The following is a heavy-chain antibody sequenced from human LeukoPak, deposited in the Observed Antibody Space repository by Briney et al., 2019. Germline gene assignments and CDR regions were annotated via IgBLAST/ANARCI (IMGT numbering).Heavy chain of an antibody. D-gene: IGHD3-22*01. J-gene: IGHJ4*02. CDR3: ASHYYDSAHFDY. CDR1: GDSISSTYYY. Sequence: SETLSLTCTVSGDSISSTYYYWVWIRQPPGKGLEWIGSIYYGGETYYNPSLRSRVTISSDTSKNQFSLSLNSVTATDTAVYYCASHYYDSAHFDYWGQGTLVTVSS. V-gene: IGHV4-39*01. CDR2: IYYGGET.